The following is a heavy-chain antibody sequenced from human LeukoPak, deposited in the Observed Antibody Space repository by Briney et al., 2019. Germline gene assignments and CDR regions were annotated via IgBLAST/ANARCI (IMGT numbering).Heavy chain of an antibody. CDR2: ISGSGGTT. CDR3: AKAEDNSGWALYYYYYALDV. V-gene: IGHV3-23*01. CDR1: GFTFNNYA. J-gene: IGHJ6*02. Sequence: GGSLRLSCAASGFTFNNYAMSWVRQAPGKGLEWVSGISGSGGTTNYADSAKGRFAISRDNFKNTLYLHMNSLRAEDTAVYYCAKAEDNSGWALYYYYYALDVWGQGTTVTVSS. D-gene: IGHD6-19*01.